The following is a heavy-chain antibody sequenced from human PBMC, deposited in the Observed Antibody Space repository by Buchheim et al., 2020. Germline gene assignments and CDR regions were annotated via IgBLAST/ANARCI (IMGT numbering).Heavy chain of an antibody. CDR3: TTITGVMDV. V-gene: IGHV3-33*01. D-gene: IGHD3-3*01. Sequence: QVQLVESGGGAVQPGRSLRLSCTASGFTFSSYGMHWVRQAPGKGLEWVAVIWHDGSTKRYADSVKGRFTISRDNSKNTLYLQMNSLRAADTAVYFCTTITGVMDVWGPGTT. CDR1: GFTFSSYG. CDR2: IWHDGSTK. J-gene: IGHJ6*02.